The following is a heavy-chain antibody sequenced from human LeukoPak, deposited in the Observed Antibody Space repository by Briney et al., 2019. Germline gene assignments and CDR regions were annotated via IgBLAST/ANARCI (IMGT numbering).Heavy chain of an antibody. V-gene: IGHV1-8*03. Sequence: ASVKVSCKASGYTFTSYDVNWVRQATGQGLEWMGWMNPNTGNTGYAQNFQGRLTITRDTSKNTAYMELSSLRSDDTAVYYCARDMTVTSIYYDYWGQGTLVTVSS. CDR1: GYTFTSYD. CDR2: MNPNTGNT. D-gene: IGHD4-17*01. J-gene: IGHJ4*02. CDR3: ARDMTVTSIYYDY.